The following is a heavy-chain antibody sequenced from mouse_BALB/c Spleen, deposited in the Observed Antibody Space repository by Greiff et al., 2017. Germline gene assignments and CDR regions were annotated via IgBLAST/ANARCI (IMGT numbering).Heavy chain of an antibody. CDR3: ERGRTGTLAWFAY. V-gene: IGHV1-54*01. Sequence: QVQLQQSGAELVRPGTSVKVSCKASGYAFTNYLIQWVKQRPGQGLEWIGVINPGSGGTNYNEKFKGKATLTADKSSSTAYMQLKSLTSEDSAVYYCERGRTGTLAWFAYWGQGTLVTVSA. D-gene: IGHD4-1*01. J-gene: IGHJ3*01. CDR2: INPGSGGT. CDR1: GYAFTNYL.